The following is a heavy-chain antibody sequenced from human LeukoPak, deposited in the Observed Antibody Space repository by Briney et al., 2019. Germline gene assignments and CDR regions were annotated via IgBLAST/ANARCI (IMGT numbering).Heavy chain of an antibody. Sequence: GESLKISCKGSGYSFTNYWIGWVRQIPGKGLEWMGIIYPGDSDTRYSPSFQGQVTISADKSIRTAYLQMNSLRAEDTAVYYCARPCGGDCYSSNFQHWGQGTLVTVSS. V-gene: IGHV5-51*01. CDR3: ARPCGGDCYSSNFQH. CDR1: GYSFTNYW. CDR2: IYPGDSDT. D-gene: IGHD2-21*02. J-gene: IGHJ1*01.